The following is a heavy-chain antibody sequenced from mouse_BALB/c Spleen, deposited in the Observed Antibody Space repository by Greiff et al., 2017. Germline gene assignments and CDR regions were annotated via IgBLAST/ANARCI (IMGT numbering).Heavy chain of an antibody. D-gene: IGHD2-14*01. J-gene: IGHJ4*01. CDR2: IWGGGST. Sequence: QVHVKQSGPGLVAPSQSLSITCTVSGFSLSRYSVHWVRQPPGKGLEWLGMIWGGGSTDYNSALKSRLSISKDNSKSQVFLKMNSLQTDDTAMYYCARGGYDGNAMDYWGQGTSVTVSS. V-gene: IGHV2-6-4*01. CDR1: GFSLSRYS. CDR3: ARGGYDGNAMDY.